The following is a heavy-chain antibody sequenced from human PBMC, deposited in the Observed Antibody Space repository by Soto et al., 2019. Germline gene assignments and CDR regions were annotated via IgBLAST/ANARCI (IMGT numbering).Heavy chain of an antibody. Sequence: QVQLVQSGAEVKKPGASVKVSCKASEYTFTSYAMHWVRQAPGQRLEWMGWINAGNGNTKYSQKFQGRVTITRDTSASTAYMELSSLRSEDTAVYYCAKSSGYCSSTSCFPGWFDPWGQGTLVTVSS. CDR3: AKSSGYCSSTSCFPGWFDP. D-gene: IGHD2-2*01. CDR1: EYTFTSYA. J-gene: IGHJ5*02. CDR2: INAGNGNT. V-gene: IGHV1-3*01.